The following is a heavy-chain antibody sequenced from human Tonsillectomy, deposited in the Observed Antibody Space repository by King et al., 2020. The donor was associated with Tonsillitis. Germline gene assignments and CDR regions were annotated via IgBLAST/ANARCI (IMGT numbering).Heavy chain of an antibody. V-gene: IGHV1-24*01. CDR2: FDPEDGET. D-gene: IGHD1-20*01. Sequence: QLVQSGAEVKKPGASVKVSCKVSGYTLTELSMHWVRQAPGKGPEWTGGFDPEDGETIYAQKFQGRVTMTEDTSTDTAYMELSSLRSEDTAVYYCATLGLANWRFSYYYYGMDVWGQGTTVTVSS. CDR3: ATLGLANWRFSYYYYGMDV. CDR1: GYTLTELS. J-gene: IGHJ6*02.